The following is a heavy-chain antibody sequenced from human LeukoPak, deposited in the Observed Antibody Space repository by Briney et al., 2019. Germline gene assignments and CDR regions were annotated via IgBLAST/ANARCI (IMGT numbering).Heavy chain of an antibody. CDR2: IYYSGST. CDR1: GGSISSYY. J-gene: IGHJ4*02. Sequence: SETLSLTCTVSGGSISSYYWSWIRQPPGKGLEWIGYIYYSGSTNYNPSLKSRVTISVDTSKNQFSLKLSSVTAADTAEYYCARQRWLQPLDFDYWGQGTLVTVSS. CDR3: ARQRWLQPLDFDY. V-gene: IGHV4-59*08. D-gene: IGHD5-24*01.